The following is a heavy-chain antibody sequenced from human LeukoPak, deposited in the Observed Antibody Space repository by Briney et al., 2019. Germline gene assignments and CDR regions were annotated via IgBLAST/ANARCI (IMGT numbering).Heavy chain of an antibody. D-gene: IGHD3-22*01. Sequence: SETLSLTCTVSGGSISSYYWSWIRQPAGKGLEWIGRIYTSGSTNYNPSLKSRVTMSVDTSKNQFSLKLSSVTAADTAVYYCARDEIYYDSSGYYYVFDYWGQGTLVTVSS. J-gene: IGHJ4*02. CDR3: ARDEIYYDSSGYYYVFDY. V-gene: IGHV4-4*07. CDR2: IYTSGST. CDR1: GGSISSYY.